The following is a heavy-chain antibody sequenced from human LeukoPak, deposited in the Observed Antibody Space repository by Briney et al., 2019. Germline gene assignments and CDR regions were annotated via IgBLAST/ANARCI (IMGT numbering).Heavy chain of an antibody. CDR1: GFIFNNAW. Sequence: GGSLTLSCVASGFIFNNAWMTWVRQAPGKGLEWVGRIKSKTDGETTDYAAPVKGRFTISRDDSKNTLYLQMNSLKIEDTAVYYCTTRWWADYYYMDAWGKGTTVIVSS. CDR3: TTRWWADYYYMDA. D-gene: IGHD2-15*01. J-gene: IGHJ6*03. CDR2: IKSKTDGETT. V-gene: IGHV3-15*01.